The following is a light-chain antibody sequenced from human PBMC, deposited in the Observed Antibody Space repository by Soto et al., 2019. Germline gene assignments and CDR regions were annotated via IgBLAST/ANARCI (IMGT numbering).Light chain of an antibody. Sequence: ALTQPASVSGSPGQSITISCTGTSRDVGSYNLVSWYQKHPGKAPKLIIYEGSKRPSGVSDRFSGSKSGNTASLTISGLQAEDESDYYCCSYAGSNTWVFGGGTKLTVL. V-gene: IGLV2-23*01. CDR3: CSYAGSNTWV. J-gene: IGLJ3*02. CDR1: SRDVGSYNL. CDR2: EGS.